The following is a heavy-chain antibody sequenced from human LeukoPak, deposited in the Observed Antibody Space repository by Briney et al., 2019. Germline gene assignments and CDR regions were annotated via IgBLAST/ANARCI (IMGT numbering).Heavy chain of an antibody. V-gene: IGHV1-2*02. J-gene: IGHJ4*02. Sequence: ASVKVSCKASGYTFTGYYMHWVRQAPGQGLEWMGWINPNSGGTNYAQKFQGRVTITRDTSISTAYMELSRLRSDDTAVYYCARDNVLRFLEWTNSAYYFDYWGQGTLVTVSS. CDR2: INPNSGGT. D-gene: IGHD3-3*01. CDR3: ARDNVLRFLEWTNSAYYFDY. CDR1: GYTFTGYY.